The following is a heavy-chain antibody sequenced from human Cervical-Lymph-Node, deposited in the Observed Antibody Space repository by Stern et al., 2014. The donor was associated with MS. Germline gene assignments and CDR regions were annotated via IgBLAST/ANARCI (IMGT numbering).Heavy chain of an antibody. CDR3: ARGGIAVAGTSYSDFDY. V-gene: IGHV1-69*01. J-gene: IGHJ4*02. CDR1: GGTFSSYA. Sequence: QVQLVESGAEVKKPGSSVKVSCKASGGTFSSYAISWVRQAPGQGLEWMGGIIPIFGTANYAQKFQGRVTITADESTSTAYMELSSLRSEDTAVYYCARGGIAVAGTSYSDFDYWGQGTLVTVSS. CDR2: IIPIFGTA. D-gene: IGHD6-19*01.